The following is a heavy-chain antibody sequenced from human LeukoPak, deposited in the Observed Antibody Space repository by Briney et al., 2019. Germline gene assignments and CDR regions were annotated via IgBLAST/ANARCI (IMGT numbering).Heavy chain of an antibody. D-gene: IGHD3-22*01. V-gene: IGHV1-8*01. CDR2: MNPNSGNT. Sequence: VASVKVSCKASGYTFTSYDINWVRQATGQGLEWMGWMNPNSGNTGYAQKFQGRVTMTRNTSISTAYMELSSLRSEDTAVYYCARGGGNYYDSSGYIFDYWGQGTLVTVSS. CDR1: GYTFTSYD. CDR3: ARGGGNYYDSSGYIFDY. J-gene: IGHJ4*02.